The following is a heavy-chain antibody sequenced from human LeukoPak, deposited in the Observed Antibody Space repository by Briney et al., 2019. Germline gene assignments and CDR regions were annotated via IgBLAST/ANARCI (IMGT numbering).Heavy chain of an antibody. CDR3: ARTTSSGWSRFFDF. J-gene: IGHJ4*02. D-gene: IGHD6-19*01. V-gene: IGHV4-34*01. CDR2: INHSGST. Sequence: SETLSLTCAVYGGSFSGYYWSWIRQPPGKGLEWIGEINHSGSTNYNPSLKSRVTISVDTSKNQFSLKLSSVTAADTAVYYCARTTSSGWSRFFDFWSQGSLVTVSS. CDR1: GGSFSGYY.